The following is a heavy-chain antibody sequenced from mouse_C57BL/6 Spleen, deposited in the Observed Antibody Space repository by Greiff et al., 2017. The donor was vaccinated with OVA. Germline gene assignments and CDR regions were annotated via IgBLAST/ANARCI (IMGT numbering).Heavy chain of an antibody. Sequence: QVQLQQPGTELVKPGASVKLSCKASGYTFTSYWMHWVKQRPGQGLEWIGNINPSNGGTNYNAKFKSKATLTVDKSSSTAYMQLSSLTYEDSAVYYWATPYYYGSSRYFDVWGTGTTVTVSS. CDR2: INPSNGGT. D-gene: IGHD1-1*01. CDR3: ATPYYYGSSRYFDV. J-gene: IGHJ1*03. CDR1: GYTFTSYW. V-gene: IGHV1-53*01.